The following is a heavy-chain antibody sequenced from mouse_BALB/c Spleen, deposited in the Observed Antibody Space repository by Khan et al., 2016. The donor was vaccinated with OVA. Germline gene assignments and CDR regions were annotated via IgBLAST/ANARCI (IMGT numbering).Heavy chain of an antibody. CDR3: ARSATDYYTMDY. CDR2: IYPYNDDT. D-gene: IGHD1-1*01. CDR1: GYTFTDYV. V-gene: IGHV1S136*01. Sequence: LQQSGPELVKPGASVKMSCKASGYTFTDYVMHWVRQKPGQGLEWIGYIYPYNDDTESTERFKGKATLTLDKSSSTAYMDLSSLTSADSAVYFCARSATDYYTMDYWGQGTSVTVSS. J-gene: IGHJ4*01.